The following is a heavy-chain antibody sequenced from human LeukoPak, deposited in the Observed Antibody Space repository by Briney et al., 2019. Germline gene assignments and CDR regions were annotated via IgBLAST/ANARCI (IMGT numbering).Heavy chain of an antibody. V-gene: IGHV4-4*07. Sequence: SETLSLTCTVSGGSLSNYYWNWIRQPAGKGLEWIGSIYFSGSTYYNPSLKSRVTISVDTSKNQFSLKLSSVTAADTAVYYCARGRYFDSWGQGTLVTVSS. CDR2: IYFSGST. J-gene: IGHJ4*02. CDR1: GGSLSNYY. CDR3: ARGRYFDS.